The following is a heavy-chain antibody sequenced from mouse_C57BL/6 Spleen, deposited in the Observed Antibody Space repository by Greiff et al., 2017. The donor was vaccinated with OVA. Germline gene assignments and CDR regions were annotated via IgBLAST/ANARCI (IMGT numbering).Heavy chain of an antibody. D-gene: IGHD2-2*01. V-gene: IGHV1-15*01. CDR1: GYTFTDYE. Sequence: QVQLQQPGAELVRPGASVTLSCKASGYTFTDYEMHWVKQTPVHGLEWIGAIDPETGGTAYNQKFKGKAILTADKSSSTAYMELRSLTSEDSAVYYCTRGEVTDYAMDYWGQGTSVTVSS. CDR2: IDPETGGT. J-gene: IGHJ4*01. CDR3: TRGEVTDYAMDY.